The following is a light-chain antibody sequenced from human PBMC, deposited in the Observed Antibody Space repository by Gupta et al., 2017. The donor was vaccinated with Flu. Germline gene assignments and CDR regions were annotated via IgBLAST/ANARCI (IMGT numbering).Light chain of an antibody. V-gene: IGKV3-15*01. J-gene: IGKJ4*01. CDR3: QQHNHWPPA. CDR1: QGVSVN. Sequence: PATLSVSPGESATLSCRTTQGVSVNLAWYQQKLGQAPRLLIYAASTRATGVPARFSGSGSGTQFTLTITSLQSEDAAVYYCQQHNHWPPAFGGGTXVEIK. CDR2: AAS.